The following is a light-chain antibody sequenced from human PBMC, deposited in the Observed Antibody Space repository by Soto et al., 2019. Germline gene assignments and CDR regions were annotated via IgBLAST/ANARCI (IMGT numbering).Light chain of an antibody. CDR2: DAS. J-gene: IGKJ1*01. CDR3: QQYDNLPWT. V-gene: IGKV1-33*01. CDR1: QDISNY. Sequence: DIQMTQSPSSLSASVGDRVTITCQASQDISNYLNWYQQKPGKAPKLLIYDASNLETGVPSRFSGSGSGTDFTFTISSLQPEDSATYYCQQYDNLPWTFGQGTNVEIK.